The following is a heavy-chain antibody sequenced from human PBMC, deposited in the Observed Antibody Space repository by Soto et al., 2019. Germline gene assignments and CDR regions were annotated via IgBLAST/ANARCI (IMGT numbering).Heavy chain of an antibody. Sequence: ASVKVSCKASGYTFINYYMRWVRQAPGQGLEWMGIINPSGGSTSYAQKSQGRVTMTRDTSTSTVYMELSSLRSEDTAVYYCARASSGSTYAHFDYWGQGTLVTVSS. CDR1: GYTFINYY. J-gene: IGHJ4*02. CDR2: INPSGGST. V-gene: IGHV1-46*01. D-gene: IGHD6-19*01. CDR3: ARASSGSTYAHFDY.